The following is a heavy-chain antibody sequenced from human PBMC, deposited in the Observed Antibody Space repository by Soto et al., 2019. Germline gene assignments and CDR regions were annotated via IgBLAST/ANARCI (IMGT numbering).Heavy chain of an antibody. V-gene: IGHV4-34*01. CDR3: ARNPYGAGSFDY. D-gene: IGHD3-10*01. CDR1: GGSFSGYY. Sequence: ETLSLTCAVYGGSFSGYYWSWIRQPPGKGLEWIGEIKHSGSTNYNPSLKSRVTISVDTSKNQFSLKLSSVTAADTAVYYCARNPYGAGSFDYWGQGTLVTV. J-gene: IGHJ4*02. CDR2: IKHSGST.